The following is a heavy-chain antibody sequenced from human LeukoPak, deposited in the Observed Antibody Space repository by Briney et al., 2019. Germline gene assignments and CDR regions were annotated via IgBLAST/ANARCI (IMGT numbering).Heavy chain of an antibody. Sequence: SEALSLTCTVSGGSVSNGGYYWSWIRQPPGKGLEWIGFVFNSGATNYNPSLRSRVTISPNTSKNQFSLKLTSVTAADTAVYYCARGSNYFDYWGQEPWSPSPQ. D-gene: IGHD6-6*01. V-gene: IGHV4-61*08. CDR2: VFNSGAT. CDR1: GGSVSNGGYY. CDR3: ARGSNYFDY. J-gene: IGHJ4*01.